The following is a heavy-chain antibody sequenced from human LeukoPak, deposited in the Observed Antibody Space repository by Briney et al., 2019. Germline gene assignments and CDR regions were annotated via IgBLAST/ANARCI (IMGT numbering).Heavy chain of an antibody. CDR3: ARALPYNFDSGGYYHYYGMDV. J-gene: IGHJ6*02. V-gene: IGHV3-48*03. CDR1: GFIFSSYD. Sequence: GGSLRLSCAGSGFIFSSYDMHWVRQAPGKGLEWLSYISSSGRTIHYADSVKGRFTVSRDNAKTSLYLQMNSLRVEDTATYYCARALPYNFDSGGYYHYYGMDVWGRGTTVTVSS. CDR2: ISSSGRTI. D-gene: IGHD3-22*01.